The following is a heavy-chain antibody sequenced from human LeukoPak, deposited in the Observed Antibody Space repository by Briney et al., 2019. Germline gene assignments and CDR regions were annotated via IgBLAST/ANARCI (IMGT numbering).Heavy chain of an antibody. CDR2: ISGSGGTT. CDR1: GFTFNNYV. Sequence: PGGSLRLSCAASGFTFNNYVMTWVRQAPGKGLDWVSAISGSGGTTYYADSVKGRFTISTDNSKNTLCLQMNSLRAEDTAVYYCAKEIVGVSEGGYWGQGTLVTVSS. D-gene: IGHD1-26*01. V-gene: IGHV3-23*01. J-gene: IGHJ4*02. CDR3: AKEIVGVSEGGY.